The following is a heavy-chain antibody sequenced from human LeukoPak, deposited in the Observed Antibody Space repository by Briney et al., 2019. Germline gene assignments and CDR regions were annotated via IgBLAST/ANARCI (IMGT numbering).Heavy chain of an antibody. D-gene: IGHD1-26*01. Sequence: GGSLRLSCAASGFTFSSYSMNWVRQAPGKGLEWVSYISSSSSTIYYADSVKGRFTISRDNAKNSLYLQMNSLRAEDTAVYYCARAGASIVGATYPDYWGQGTLVTVSS. CDR1: GFTFSSYS. CDR2: ISSSSSTI. J-gene: IGHJ4*02. V-gene: IGHV3-48*04. CDR3: ARAGASIVGATYPDY.